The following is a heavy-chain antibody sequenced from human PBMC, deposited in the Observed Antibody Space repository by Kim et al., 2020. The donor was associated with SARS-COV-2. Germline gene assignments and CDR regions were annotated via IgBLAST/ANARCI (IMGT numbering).Heavy chain of an antibody. CDR1: GFTFSSYS. D-gene: IGHD5-12*01. V-gene: IGHV3-23*01. J-gene: IGHJ4*02. Sequence: GGSLRLSCAASGFTFSSYSMSWVRQAPGKGLEWVSAISGSGGSTYYADSVKGRFTISRDNSKNTLYLQMNSLRAEDTAVYYCAKAIVGYVRHIYWGQGTLVTVSS. CDR2: ISGSGGST. CDR3: AKAIVGYVRHIY.